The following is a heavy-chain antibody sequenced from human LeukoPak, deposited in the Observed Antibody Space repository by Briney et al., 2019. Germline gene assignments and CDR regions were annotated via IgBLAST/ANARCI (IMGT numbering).Heavy chain of an antibody. D-gene: IGHD3-3*01. CDR1: GGSISSGGYY. Sequence: PSETLSLTCSVSGGSISSGGYYWSWIRQHPGKGLEWIGYNTYYNPSPTSRVTISLDTSKNQFSLKLSSVTAADTAVYFCARAILTPSGYVWHFDLWGRGTLVTVSS. V-gene: IGHV4-31*03. CDR2: NT. CDR3: ARAILTPSGYVWHFDL. J-gene: IGHJ2*01.